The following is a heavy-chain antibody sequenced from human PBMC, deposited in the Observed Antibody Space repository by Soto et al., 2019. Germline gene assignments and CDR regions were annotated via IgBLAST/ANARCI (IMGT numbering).Heavy chain of an antibody. CDR3: ARDYSPIVVVPASIRWGMDV. J-gene: IGHJ6*02. CDR1: GSTFGSYS. V-gene: IGHV3-21*01. Sequence: GGSLRLSCAASGSTFGSYSMNWVRQAPGKGLEWVSSISSSSSYIYYADSVKGRFTISRDNAKNSLYLQMNSLRAEDTAVYYCARDYSPIVVVPASIRWGMDVWGQGTTLTVSS. D-gene: IGHD2-2*01. CDR2: ISSSSSYI.